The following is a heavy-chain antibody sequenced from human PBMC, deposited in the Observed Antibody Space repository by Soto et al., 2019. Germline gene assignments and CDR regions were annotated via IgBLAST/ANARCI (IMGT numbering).Heavy chain of an antibody. D-gene: IGHD5-18*01. J-gene: IGHJ5*02. CDR1: GGSLSSYY. CDR2: IYYSGST. CDR3: ARGYSYGYYWFDP. V-gene: IGHV4-59*01. Sequence: SETLSLTCTGSGGSLSSYYWSWIRQPPGKGLEWIGYIYYSGSTNYNPSLKSRVTISVDTSKNQFSLKLSSVTAADTAVYYCARGYSYGYYWFDPWGQGTLVTVS.